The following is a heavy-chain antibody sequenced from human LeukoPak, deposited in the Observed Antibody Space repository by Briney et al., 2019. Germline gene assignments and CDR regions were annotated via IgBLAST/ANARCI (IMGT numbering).Heavy chain of an antibody. D-gene: IGHD3-22*01. CDR1: GFTFSSYA. CDR2: ISYDGSNK. V-gene: IGHV3-30-3*01. Sequence: PGRSLRLSCAASGFTFSSYAMHWVRQAPGKGLEWVAVISYDGSNKYYADSVKGRFTISRDNSKNTLYLQMNSLRAEDTAVYYCARGGTPDYYDSSGYQPSGGMDVWGQGTTVTVSS. CDR3: ARGGTPDYYDSSGYQPSGGMDV. J-gene: IGHJ6*02.